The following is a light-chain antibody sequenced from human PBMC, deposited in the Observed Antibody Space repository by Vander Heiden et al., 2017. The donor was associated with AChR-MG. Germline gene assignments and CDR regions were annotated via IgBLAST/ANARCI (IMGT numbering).Light chain of an antibody. CDR3: QQSDSTPQT. J-gene: IGKJ2*01. CDR2: AAS. CDR1: QSISSY. Sequence: DIQMTQSPSSLSASVGDRVTITCRASQSISSYLNWYQQKPGKAPKLLIYAASSLQSGVPSRFSGSASGTDFTLTISRLQPEDFATYYCQQSDSTPQTFGQGTRLEIK. V-gene: IGKV1-39*01.